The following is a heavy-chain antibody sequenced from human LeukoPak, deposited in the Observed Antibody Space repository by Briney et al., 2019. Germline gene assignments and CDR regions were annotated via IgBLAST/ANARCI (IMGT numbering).Heavy chain of an antibody. CDR3: ARGAGRRLWPTYYYGMDV. CDR2: INSDGSST. D-gene: IGHD5-18*01. J-gene: IGHJ6*02. V-gene: IGHV3-74*01. CDR1: GFTFSSYW. Sequence: GGSLRLSCAASGFTFSSYWMHWVRQAPGKGLVWVSRINSDGSSTSYADSVKGRFTISRDNAKNTLYLQMNSLRAEDTAVYYCARGAGRRLWPTYYYGMDVWGQGTTVTVSS.